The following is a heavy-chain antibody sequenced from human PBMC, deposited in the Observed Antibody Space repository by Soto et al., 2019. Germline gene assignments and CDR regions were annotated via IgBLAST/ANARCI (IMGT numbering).Heavy chain of an antibody. CDR3: AKWEGLGSDYYYYAMDV. J-gene: IGHJ6*02. CDR2: IYHSGYT. CDR1: GGSISSGCYY. D-gene: IGHD1-26*01. Sequence: SETLSLTCAVSGGSISSGCYYWTWIRQHPGKGLEWIAYIYHSGYTFYNPSLKSRVTMSVDTSKNQFSLKLRSVTAADTAVYYCAKWEGLGSDYYYYAMDVWGQGTTVTVSS. V-gene: IGHV4-31*11.